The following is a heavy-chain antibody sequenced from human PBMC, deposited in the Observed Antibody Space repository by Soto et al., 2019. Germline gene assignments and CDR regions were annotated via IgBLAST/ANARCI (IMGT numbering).Heavy chain of an antibody. D-gene: IGHD3-16*01. CDR2: FYPTGKT. V-gene: IGHV4-4*07. CDR1: GGSISSYY. CDR3: ARCGLDYGMDV. J-gene: IGHJ6*02. Sequence: SETLSLTCTVSGGSISSYYWCWTRQPAGKGLEWIGRFYPTGKTNYNPSLQSRLTMSADTSRNQFSLNLTSVTAADTAVYYCARCGLDYGMDVWGQGTPVTVYS.